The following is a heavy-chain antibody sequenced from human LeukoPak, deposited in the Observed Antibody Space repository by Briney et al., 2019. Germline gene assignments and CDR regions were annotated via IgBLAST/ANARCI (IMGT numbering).Heavy chain of an antibody. V-gene: IGHV3-30*03. CDR3: ARDKLWFGDLLDY. CDR2: ISYDGSNK. D-gene: IGHD3-10*01. CDR1: GFTFSSYG. J-gene: IGHJ4*02. Sequence: GGSLRLSCAASGFTFSSYGMHWVRQAPGKGLEWVAIISYDGSNKYYADSMKGRFTISRDNSKNTLYLQMNSLRAEDTAVYYCARDKLWFGDLLDYWGQGTLVTVSS.